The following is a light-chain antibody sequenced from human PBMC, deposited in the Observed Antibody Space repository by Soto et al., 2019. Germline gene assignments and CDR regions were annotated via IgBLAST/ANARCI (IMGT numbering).Light chain of an antibody. V-gene: IGKV1-5*03. Sequence: DIQMTQSPSTLSASVGDRVTITCRASQSISSWLAWYQQKPGKAPKVLIYQASSLDSGVPSRFSGSGSGTEFTLTISSLQPDDFATYYCQQYKSYSITFGGGTKVEIK. CDR2: QAS. J-gene: IGKJ4*01. CDR1: QSISSW. CDR3: QQYKSYSIT.